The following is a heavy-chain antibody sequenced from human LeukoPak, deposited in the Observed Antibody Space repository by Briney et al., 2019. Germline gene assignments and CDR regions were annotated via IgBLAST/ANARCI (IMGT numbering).Heavy chain of an antibody. CDR3: AKDRGPVVAATAYYFDY. J-gene: IGHJ4*02. D-gene: IGHD2-15*01. V-gene: IGHV3-30*18. CDR1: GFTFSSYG. Sequence: GGSLRLSCTASGFTFSSYGMHWVRQAPGKGLEWVAVISYDGSNKYYADSVKGRFTISRDNSRNTLYLQMNSLRAEDTAVYYCAKDRGPVVAATAYYFDYWGQGTLVTVSS. CDR2: ISYDGSNK.